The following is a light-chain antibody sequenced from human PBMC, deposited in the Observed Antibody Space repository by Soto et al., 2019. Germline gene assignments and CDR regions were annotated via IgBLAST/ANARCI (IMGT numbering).Light chain of an antibody. CDR1: QGVNNY. CDR3: LQSNRYPWT. J-gene: IGKJ1*01. Sequence: DIHMTQSPSAMSASVGDRVTITCRASQGVNNYLAWFQQKPGKVPKRLIYAASSLQSGVPSRFSGSGSATEFTLTISSLQPEDVATYHCLQSNRYPWTFGQGTKVEIK. V-gene: IGKV1-17*03. CDR2: AAS.